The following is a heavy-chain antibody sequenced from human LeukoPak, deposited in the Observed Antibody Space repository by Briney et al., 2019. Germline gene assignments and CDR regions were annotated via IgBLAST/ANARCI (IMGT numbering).Heavy chain of an antibody. Sequence: PSETLSLTCTVSGGSISSYYWSWIRQPAGKGLEWIGRIYTSGSTNYNPSLKSRVTILVDMSKNQFSLKLSSVTAADTAVYYCARHAESGSDRFDYWGQGTLVTVSS. CDR1: GGSISSYY. V-gene: IGHV4-4*07. D-gene: IGHD5-12*01. CDR3: ARHAESGSDRFDY. J-gene: IGHJ4*02. CDR2: IYTSGST.